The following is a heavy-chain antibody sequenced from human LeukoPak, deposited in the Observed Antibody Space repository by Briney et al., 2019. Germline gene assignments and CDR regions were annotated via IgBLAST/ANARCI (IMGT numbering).Heavy chain of an antibody. CDR3: ARETLRSGGYDFWSGYGPLAAFDI. J-gene: IGHJ3*02. D-gene: IGHD3-3*01. CDR1: GSSIGSAYY. Sequence: SETLSLTCSVSGSSIGSAYYWGWIRQPPGKGLEWIGIRYYTGNTNFNPSLKSRVTLSEDTSKNQFSPKLHSVTAADTAVYYCARETLRSGGYDFWSGYGPLAAFDIWGQGTMVTVSS. CDR2: RYYTGNT. V-gene: IGHV4-38-2*02.